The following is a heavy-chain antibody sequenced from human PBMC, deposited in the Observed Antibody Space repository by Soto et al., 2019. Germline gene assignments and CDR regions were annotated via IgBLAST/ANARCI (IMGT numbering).Heavy chain of an antibody. CDR2: ISWDGGST. D-gene: IGHD1-1*01. J-gene: IGHJ6*02. CDR3: AKGLHGYNWNVEAYYYGMDV. V-gene: IGHV3-43D*03. Sequence: GGSLRLSCAASGFTFDDYAMHWVRQAPGKGLEWVSLISWDGGSTYYADSVKGRFTISRDNSKNSLYLQMNSLRAEDTALYYCAKGLHGYNWNVEAYYYGMDVWGQGTTVTVSS. CDR1: GFTFDDYA.